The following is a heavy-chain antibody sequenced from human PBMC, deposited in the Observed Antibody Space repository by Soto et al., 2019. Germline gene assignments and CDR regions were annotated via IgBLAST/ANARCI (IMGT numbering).Heavy chain of an antibody. J-gene: IGHJ4*02. Sequence: SETLSLTCTVSGGSISSYYWSWIRQPPGKGLEWIGYIYYSGSTNYNPSLKSRVTISVDTSKNQFSLKLSSVTAADTAAYYCARQTYSYDILTGSYYFDYWGQGTLVTVSS. CDR2: IYYSGST. V-gene: IGHV4-59*08. CDR3: ARQTYSYDILTGSYYFDY. CDR1: GGSISSYY. D-gene: IGHD3-9*01.